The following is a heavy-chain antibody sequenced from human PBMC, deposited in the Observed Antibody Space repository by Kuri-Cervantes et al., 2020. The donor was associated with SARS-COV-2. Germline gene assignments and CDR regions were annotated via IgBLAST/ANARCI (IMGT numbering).Heavy chain of an antibody. Sequence: ESLKISCTVSGGSISNSFYYWGWIRQPPGKGLEWIGSIYYSGSTFYSPSLKNRVTISVDTSKNQFSLKLSSVTAADTAVYYCARLTTVTTFDYWGQGTLVTVSS. D-gene: IGHD4-17*01. CDR2: IYYSGST. V-gene: IGHV4-39*01. J-gene: IGHJ4*02. CDR1: GGSISNSFYY. CDR3: ARLTTVTTFDY.